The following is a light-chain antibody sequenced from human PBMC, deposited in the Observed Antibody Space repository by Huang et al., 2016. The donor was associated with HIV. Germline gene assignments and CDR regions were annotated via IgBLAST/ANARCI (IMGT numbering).Light chain of an antibody. J-gene: IGKJ2*01. CDR1: QNIGSL. V-gene: IGKV1-NL1*01. Sequence: DIQMTPSPSSLSASAGDRVNITCRASQNIGSLLAWCQQTSGNAPRILLSDTSKLDSEAPSRFSGSGSGTAHTLTISGLRPEESATYYCQQYYTSPRTFGQGTNLEI. CDR3: QQYYTSPRT. CDR2: DTS.